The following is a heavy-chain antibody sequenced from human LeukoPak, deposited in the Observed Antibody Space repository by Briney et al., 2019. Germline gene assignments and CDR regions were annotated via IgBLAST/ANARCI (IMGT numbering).Heavy chain of an antibody. Sequence: GGSLRLSCAASGFTFSSYAMSWVRQAPGKALEWVSAISGSGGSTYYADSVKGRFTISRDNSKNTLYLQMNSLRAEDTAVYYCAKGIYSSGWSYFDYWGHGTLVTVSS. D-gene: IGHD6-19*01. V-gene: IGHV3-23*01. CDR3: AKGIYSSGWSYFDY. CDR2: ISGSGGST. CDR1: GFTFSSYA. J-gene: IGHJ4*01.